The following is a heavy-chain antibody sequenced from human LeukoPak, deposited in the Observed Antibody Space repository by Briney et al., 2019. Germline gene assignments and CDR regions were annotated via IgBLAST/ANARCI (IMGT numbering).Heavy chain of an antibody. CDR2: INHSGST. CDR3: ARGLYYYYGMDV. CDR1: GGSFSGYY. Sequence: SETLSLTCAVYGGSFSGYYWSWIRQPPGKGLEWIGEINHSGSTNYNPSLKSRVTISVDTSKNQFSLKLSSVTAADTAVYYCARGLYYYYGMDVWGQGTTVTVSS. J-gene: IGHJ6*02. V-gene: IGHV4-34*01.